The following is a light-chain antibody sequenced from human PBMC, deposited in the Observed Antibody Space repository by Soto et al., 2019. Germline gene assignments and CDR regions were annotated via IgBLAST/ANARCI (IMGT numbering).Light chain of an antibody. CDR1: QTVSNQ. J-gene: IGKJ5*01. CDR2: DAS. CDR3: YQRAGSSP. V-gene: IGKV3-11*01. Sequence: EIAFTDALVSLLFFNGERATLSRRASQTVSNQLAWYQQKPGQAPRLLIYDASRRVTGIPARFSGSGSGTDFTLTLSSLEPEDFAVYYCYQRAGSSPVGQRARPAI.